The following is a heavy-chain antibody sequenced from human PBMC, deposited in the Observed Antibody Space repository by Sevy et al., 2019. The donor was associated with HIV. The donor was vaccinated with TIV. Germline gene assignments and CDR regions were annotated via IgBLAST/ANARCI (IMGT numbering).Heavy chain of an antibody. Sequence: GESLKISCAASGFTFRNYWMHWVRQAPGKGLVWVSRINSDGSSTSYADSVKGRFTISRDNAKNTLYLQMNSLRAEDTALYYCTRVRAAITTGWANWFDPWGQGTQVTVSS. CDR2: INSDGSST. CDR1: GFTFRNYW. V-gene: IGHV3-74*01. CDR3: TRVRAAITTGWANWFDP. J-gene: IGHJ5*02. D-gene: IGHD3-22*01.